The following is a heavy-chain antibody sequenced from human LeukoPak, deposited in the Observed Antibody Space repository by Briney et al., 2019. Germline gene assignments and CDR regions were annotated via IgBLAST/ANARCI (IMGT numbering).Heavy chain of an antibody. CDR1: GGSISSYY. V-gene: IGHV4-59*01. Sequence: SETLSLTCTVSGGSISSYYWSWIRQPPGKGLEWIGYIYYSGSTNYNPSLKSRVTISVDTSKNQFSLKLSSVTAADTAVYYCARGRGGYDSYYYYYMGVWGKGTTVTVSS. CDR3: ARGRGGYDSYYYYYMGV. CDR2: IYYSGST. J-gene: IGHJ6*03. D-gene: IGHD5-12*01.